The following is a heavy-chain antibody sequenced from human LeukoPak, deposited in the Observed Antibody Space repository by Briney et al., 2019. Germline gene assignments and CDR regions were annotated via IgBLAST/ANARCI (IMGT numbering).Heavy chain of an antibody. Sequence: ASVTVSCKASGYTVTSYDINWVRQATGQGLEWMGWMNPNSGNTGYAQKFQGRVTMTRNTSISTAYMELSSLRSEDTAVYYCASRAYYDSSGYSGDIWGQGTLVTVSS. CDR1: GYTVTSYD. D-gene: IGHD3-22*01. CDR2: MNPNSGNT. CDR3: ASRAYYDSSGYSGDI. V-gene: IGHV1-8*01. J-gene: IGHJ4*02.